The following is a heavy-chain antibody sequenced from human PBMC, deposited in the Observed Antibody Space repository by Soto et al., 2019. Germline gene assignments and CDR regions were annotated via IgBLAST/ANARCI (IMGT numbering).Heavy chain of an antibody. D-gene: IGHD3-10*01. CDR3: ASTFEMVRGVINFDY. V-gene: IGHV4-39*01. CDR2: IYYSGST. CDR1: GGSISSSSYY. Sequence: SETLSLTCTVSGGSISSSSYYWGWIRQPPGKGLEWIGSIYYSGSTYYNPSLKSRVTISVDTSKNQFSLKLSSVTAADTAVYYCASTFEMVRGVINFDYWGQGTLVTVSS. J-gene: IGHJ4*02.